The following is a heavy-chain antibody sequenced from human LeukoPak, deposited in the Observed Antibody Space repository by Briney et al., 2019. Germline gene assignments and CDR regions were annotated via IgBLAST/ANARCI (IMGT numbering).Heavy chain of an antibody. CDR2: IFPGNREV. CDR1: GNTFGTYS. D-gene: IGHD3-10*01. Sequence: GESLKISCKDPGNTFGTYSVGWVRHMPGKGLEYMGIIFPGNREVRYGPACQGQVTISADRSISTAYLQWTSLKASDTAMYNCGRHTGRPQAGWFNPWGQGTLVTVSS. J-gene: IGHJ5*02. V-gene: IGHV5-51*01. CDR3: GRHTGRPQAGWFNP.